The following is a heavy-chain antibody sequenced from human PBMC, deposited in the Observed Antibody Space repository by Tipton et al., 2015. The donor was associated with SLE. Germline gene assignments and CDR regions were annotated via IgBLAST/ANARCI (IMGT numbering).Heavy chain of an antibody. V-gene: IGHV4-31*03. CDR2: IYYSGST. J-gene: IGHJ4*02. Sequence: TLSLTCTVSGGSISSGGYYWSWIRQHPGKGLEWIGYIYYSGSTNYNPSLKSRVTISVDTSKNQFSLKLSSVTAADTAVYYCARDIAAAGTNYFDYWGQGTLVTVSS. CDR3: ARDIAAAGTNYFDY. CDR1: GGSISSGGYY. D-gene: IGHD6-13*01.